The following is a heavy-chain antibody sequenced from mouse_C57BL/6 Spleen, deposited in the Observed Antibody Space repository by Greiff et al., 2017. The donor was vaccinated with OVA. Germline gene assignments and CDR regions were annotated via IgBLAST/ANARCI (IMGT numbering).Heavy chain of an antibody. CDR3: ASPHYVGSSWFAY. D-gene: IGHD1-1*01. Sequence: VQLQQSGAELVKPGASVKISCKASGYAFSGYWMNWVKQRPGKGLEWIGQIYPGDGDTNYNGKVKGKATLTADKATSTAYVQLSSLTSEDSAVYFCASPHYVGSSWFAYGGQGTLVTVSA. CDR2: IYPGDGDT. J-gene: IGHJ3*01. V-gene: IGHV1-80*01. CDR1: GYAFSGYW.